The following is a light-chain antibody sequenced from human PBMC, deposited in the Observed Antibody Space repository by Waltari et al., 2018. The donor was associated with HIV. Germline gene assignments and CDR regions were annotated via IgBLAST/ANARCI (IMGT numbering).Light chain of an antibody. CDR1: ESLSTN. CDR2: WVS. V-gene: IGKV3-15*01. J-gene: IGKJ4*01. Sequence: LVMTQSPATLSVSPGERATLSCRASESLSTNVACYQQKPGQPPRLLIYWVSTRDSGISARFSGSGSRTEFTLTISSVQSEDFAVYYCQQYIRWPLTFGGGTKVEV. CDR3: QQYIRWPLT.